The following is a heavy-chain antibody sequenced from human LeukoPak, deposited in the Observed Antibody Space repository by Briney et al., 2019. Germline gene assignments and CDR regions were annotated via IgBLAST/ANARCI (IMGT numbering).Heavy chain of an antibody. D-gene: IGHD1-26*01. CDR2: IKQDGSEK. J-gene: IGHJ3*02. CDR1: GFTSSSYW. V-gene: IGHV3-7*01. CDR3: ARDVSGSYLFDAFDI. Sequence: GGSLRLSCAASGFTSSSYWMSWVRQAPGKGLEWVANIKQDGSEKYYVDSVKGRFTISRDNAKNSLYLQMNSLRAEDTAVYYCARDVSGSYLFDAFDIWGQGTMVTVSS.